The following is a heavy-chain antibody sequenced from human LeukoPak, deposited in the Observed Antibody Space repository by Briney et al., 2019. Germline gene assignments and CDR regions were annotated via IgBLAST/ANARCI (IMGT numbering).Heavy chain of an antibody. J-gene: IGHJ5*02. CDR3: ARKYSSSSPFDP. Sequence: SETLSLTCAVYGGSFSGYYWSWIRQPPGKGLEWIGEINHSGSTNYNPSLKSRVTISVDTSKNQFSLKLSSVTAADTDVYYCARKYSSSSPFDPWGQGTLVTVSS. CDR2: INHSGST. V-gene: IGHV4-34*01. CDR1: GGSFSGYY. D-gene: IGHD6-13*01.